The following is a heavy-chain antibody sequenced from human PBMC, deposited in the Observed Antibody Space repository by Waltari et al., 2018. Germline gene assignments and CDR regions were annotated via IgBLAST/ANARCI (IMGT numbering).Heavy chain of an antibody. V-gene: IGHV1-46*01. J-gene: IGHJ6*02. CDR2: INPSGGNT. D-gene: IGHD2-21*01. CDR1: EYNFTSSY. CDR3: ARDTGALWMDV. Sequence: QVQLVPSGAEVKKPGASVKISCKTSEYNFTSSYRHWVRQAPGQGLEWMGIINPSGGNTIYAQKFQGRVTMTRDTSTSTVYMELSSLRSEDTAVYYCARDTGALWMDVWGQGTTVTVSS.